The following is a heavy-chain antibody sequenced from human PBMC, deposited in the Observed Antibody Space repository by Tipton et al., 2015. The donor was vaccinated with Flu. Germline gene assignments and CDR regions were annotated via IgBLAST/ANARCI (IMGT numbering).Heavy chain of an antibody. J-gene: IGHJ5*01. CDR3: AAGRGGCGDGSCGSDS. D-gene: IGHD2-21*01. CDR2: LSNSGST. CDR1: GGSISNYY. V-gene: IGHV4-59*08. Sequence: TLSLTCTVSGGSISNYYWSWIRQPPGKGLEWIGYLSNSGSTNFNPSLRGRLTISVDTSKNQFSLKLTSVTAADTAVYYCAAGRGGCGDGSCGSDSWGQGKLVTVSS.